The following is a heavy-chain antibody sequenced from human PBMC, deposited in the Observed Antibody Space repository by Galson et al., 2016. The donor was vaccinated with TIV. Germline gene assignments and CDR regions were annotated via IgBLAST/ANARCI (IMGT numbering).Heavy chain of an antibody. CDR2: IYSGGTP. Sequence: SLRLSCAASGFAVSSNQMNWVRQAPGKGLEWVSTIYSGGTPEYADSVKGRFIISRDTLKNTVSLQMNTLRTEDPAVYFCARVQESLAAVEAFDVWGQGTLVTVSS. V-gene: IGHV3-53*01. D-gene: IGHD2-15*01. J-gene: IGHJ3*01. CDR1: GFAVSSNQ. CDR3: ARVQESLAAVEAFDV.